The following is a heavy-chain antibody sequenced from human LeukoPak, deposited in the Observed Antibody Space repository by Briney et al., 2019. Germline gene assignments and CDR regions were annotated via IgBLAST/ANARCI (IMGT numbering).Heavy chain of an antibody. V-gene: IGHV4-4*07. CDR1: GGSIRSYY. CDR3: ARIRFGELHIDY. CDR2: IYTSGST. Sequence: NPSETLSLTCTVSGGSIRSYYWSWIRQPAGKGLEWIGRIYTSGSTNYNPSLKSRVTISVDTSKNQFSLKLSSVTAADTAVYYCARIRFGELHIDYWGQGTLVTVSS. J-gene: IGHJ4*02. D-gene: IGHD3-10*01.